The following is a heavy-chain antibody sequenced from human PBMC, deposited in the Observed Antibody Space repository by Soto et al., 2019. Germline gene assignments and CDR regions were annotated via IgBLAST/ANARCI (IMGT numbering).Heavy chain of an antibody. Sequence: PGGSLRLSCAASGFTFSSYAMTWVRQAAGKGLEWVSDISGSGGRTYHADSVKGRFTISRDNSKNTLYLQMNSLRAEDTAVYYCAKDHRPSDYGDFDYWGQGTLVTVSS. J-gene: IGHJ4*02. V-gene: IGHV3-23*01. CDR1: GFTFSSYA. CDR2: ISGSGGRT. CDR3: AKDHRPSDYGDFDY. D-gene: IGHD4-17*01.